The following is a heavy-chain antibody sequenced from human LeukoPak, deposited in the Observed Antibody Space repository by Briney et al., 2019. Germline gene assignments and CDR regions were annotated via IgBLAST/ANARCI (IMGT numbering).Heavy chain of an antibody. V-gene: IGHV3-15*01. CDR3: TTDLVVVTASPN. J-gene: IGHJ4*02. Sequence: GGSLRLSCPASGFTFTNAWMSWVRQAPGKGLEWIGRIQSKTDGGTTEYAAPVKDRLTISRDDSRNTLYLQMNSLKTEDTAVYYCTTDLVVVTASPNWGQGTLVTVSS. CDR2: IQSKTDGGTT. CDR1: GFTFTNAW. D-gene: IGHD2-21*02.